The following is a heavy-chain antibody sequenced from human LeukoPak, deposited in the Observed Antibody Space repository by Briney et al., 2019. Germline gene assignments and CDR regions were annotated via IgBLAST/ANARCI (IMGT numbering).Heavy chain of an antibody. Sequence: SETLSLTCTVSGGSISSSSYYWGWIRQPPGKGLEWIGSIYHSGSTYYNPSLKSRVTISVDTSKNQFSLKLSSVTAADTAVYYCARHAYYYDSSGPNWFDPWGQGTLVTVSS. J-gene: IGHJ5*02. CDR3: ARHAYYYDSSGPNWFDP. D-gene: IGHD3-22*01. V-gene: IGHV4-39*01. CDR1: GGSISSSSYY. CDR2: IYHSGST.